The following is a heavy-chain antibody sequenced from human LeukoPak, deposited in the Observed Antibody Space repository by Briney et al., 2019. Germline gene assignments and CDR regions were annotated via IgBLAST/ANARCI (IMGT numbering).Heavy chain of an antibody. CDR2: ISGSGGSI. J-gene: IGHJ4*02. V-gene: IGHV3-23*01. D-gene: IGHD3-22*01. Sequence: GGSLRLSCAASGVTFSSYWMSWVRQAPGKGLEWVSAISGSGGSIYYADSVKGRFTISRDNSKNTLYLQMNRLRAEDTAVYYCAKAPVTMIGVVIFSAIDYWGQGTLVTVP. CDR1: GVTFSSYW. CDR3: AKAPVTMIGVVIFSAIDY.